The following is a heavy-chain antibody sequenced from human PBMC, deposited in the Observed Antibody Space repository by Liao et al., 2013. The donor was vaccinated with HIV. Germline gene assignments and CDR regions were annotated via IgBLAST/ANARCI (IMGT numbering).Heavy chain of an antibody. Sequence: QVQLQESGPGLVKPSETLSLTCTVSGGSISSYYWSWIRQPAGKGLEWIGRIYTSGSTNYNPSLKSRVTMSIDMSKSQISLKLTSVTAADTGVYYCARDVKQYLQVWGQGTLVTVSS. CDR1: GGSISSYY. J-gene: IGHJ1*01. CDR3: ARDVKQYLQV. D-gene: IGHD4-11*01. CDR2: IYTSGST. V-gene: IGHV4-4*07.